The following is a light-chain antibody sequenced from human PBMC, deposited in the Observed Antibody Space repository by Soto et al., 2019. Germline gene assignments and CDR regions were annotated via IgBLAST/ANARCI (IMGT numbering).Light chain of an antibody. CDR1: STDIGSYNH. CDR3: SSYSDRQSCL. J-gene: IGLJ1*01. Sequence: QSALTQPASAAGSPGQSITISCSGTSTDIGSYNHVSWYQQYPGKSPKLIIYEVSDRPSGVSDRFSGSKSGIAASLTISGLETEDEADYCRSSYSDRQSCLFGTGTKVTVL. CDR2: EVS. V-gene: IGLV2-14*03.